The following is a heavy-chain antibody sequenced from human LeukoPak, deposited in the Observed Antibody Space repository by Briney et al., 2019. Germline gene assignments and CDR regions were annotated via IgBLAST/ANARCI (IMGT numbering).Heavy chain of an antibody. CDR2: ISSTGSNI. D-gene: IGHD3-22*01. Sequence: GGSLRLSCAASGFTFSTYEMNWVRQAPGKGLEWVSYISSTGSNIYYADSVKGRFTISRDNAKNSLYLLMNSLRTEDTAVYYCAATYYYDGSGDYWGQGTLVTASS. V-gene: IGHV3-48*03. CDR1: GFTFSTYE. CDR3: AATYYYDGSGDY. J-gene: IGHJ4*02.